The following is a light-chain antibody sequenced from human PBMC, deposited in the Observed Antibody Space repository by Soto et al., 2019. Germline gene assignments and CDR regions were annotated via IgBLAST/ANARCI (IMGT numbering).Light chain of an antibody. CDR3: SSYTSSTDYV. J-gene: IGLJ1*01. CDR2: EVT. V-gene: IGLV2-14*01. Sequence: QSVLTQPASVSGSPGQSITISCTGTSSDIDTYNYVSWYQQHPGKAPKLIIYEVTNRPSGVSNRFSGSKSGDTASLTISGLRAEDEADYCCSSYTSSTDYVFGTGTKVTVL. CDR1: SSDIDTYNY.